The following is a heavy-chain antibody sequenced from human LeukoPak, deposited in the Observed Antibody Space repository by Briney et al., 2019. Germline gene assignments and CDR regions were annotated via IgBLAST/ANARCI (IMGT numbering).Heavy chain of an antibody. J-gene: IGHJ4*01. CDR3: ASHGSSGHDPLT. D-gene: IGHD5-12*01. Sequence: SETLSLTCTVSGDSIRRYYWNWIRRPPGKGLEWIGYIYYTGSTSYNPSLKSRFTISLDTSTSQFSLRLTSVTAPDTAVYYCASHGSSGHDPLTWGQGTLVTVSS. CDR2: IYYTGST. V-gene: IGHV4-59*08. CDR1: GDSIRRYY.